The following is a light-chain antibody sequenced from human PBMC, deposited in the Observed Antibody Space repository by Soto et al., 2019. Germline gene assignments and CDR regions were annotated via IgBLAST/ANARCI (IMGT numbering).Light chain of an antibody. CDR2: KAS. CDR3: QQFNSYPGT. CDR1: QSISSW. J-gene: IGKJ1*01. Sequence: DIQMTQSPSTLSASVGDRVTITCRASQSISSWLAWYQQKPGKAPNLLIYKASSLESGVPSRFSGSGSATEFTLTISSLQSDDFATYYCQQFNSYPGTFGQGTKVEIK. V-gene: IGKV1-5*03.